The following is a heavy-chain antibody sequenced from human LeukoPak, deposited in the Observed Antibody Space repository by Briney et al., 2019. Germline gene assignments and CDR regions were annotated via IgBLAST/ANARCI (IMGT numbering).Heavy chain of an antibody. CDR1: GFTFSDYA. CDR3: AKVRYSSGWYGDY. D-gene: IGHD6-19*01. J-gene: IGHJ4*02. V-gene: IGHV3-23*01. CDR2: ISGSGGST. Sequence: GGSLRLSCAASGFTFSDYAMNWVRQAPGKGQEWVSAISGSGGSTYYADSVKGRFTISRDNSKSTLYLQMNSLRAEDTAVYYCAKVRYSSGWYGDYWGQGTLVTVSS.